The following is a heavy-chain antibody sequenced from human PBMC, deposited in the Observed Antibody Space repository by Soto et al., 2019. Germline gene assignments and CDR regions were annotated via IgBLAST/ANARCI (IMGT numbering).Heavy chain of an antibody. Sequence: GGSLRLSCAASGFTFSSYAMSWVRQAPGKGLEWVSAISGSGGSTYYADSVKGRFTISRDNSKNTLYLQMNSLRAEDTAVYYCAKVGGWDVVVVAATGDYWGQGTQVTVSS. CDR2: ISGSGGST. CDR1: GFTFSSYA. CDR3: AKVGGWDVVVVAATGDY. D-gene: IGHD2-15*01. V-gene: IGHV3-23*01. J-gene: IGHJ4*02.